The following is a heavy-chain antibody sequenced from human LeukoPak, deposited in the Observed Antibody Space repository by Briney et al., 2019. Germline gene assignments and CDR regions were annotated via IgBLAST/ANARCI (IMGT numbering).Heavy chain of an antibody. CDR2: IRSKANSYAT. V-gene: IGHV3-73*01. CDR1: GFTFSGSA. J-gene: IGHJ4*02. D-gene: IGHD6-19*01. Sequence: GGSLRLSCAASGFTFSGSAMHWVRQASGKGLEWVGRIRSKANSYATAYAASVKGRFTIPRDDSKNTAYLQMNSLKTEDTAVYYCTRQRQGSGIAVAGTIDYWGQGTLVTVSS. CDR3: TRQRQGSGIAVAGTIDY.